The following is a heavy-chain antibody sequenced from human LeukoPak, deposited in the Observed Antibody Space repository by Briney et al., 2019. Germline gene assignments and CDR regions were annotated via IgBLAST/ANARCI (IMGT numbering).Heavy chain of an antibody. J-gene: IGHJ4*02. CDR2: IYYSGST. CDR1: GGSISSYY. CDR3: ARGWYADFDY. D-gene: IGHD6-13*01. V-gene: IGHV4-59*08. Sequence: SETLSLTCTVSGGSISSYYWSWIRQPPGKGLEWIGYIYYSGSTNYNPSLKSRVTVSVDTSKNQFSLKLSSVTAADTAVYYCARGWYADFDYWGQGTLVTVSS.